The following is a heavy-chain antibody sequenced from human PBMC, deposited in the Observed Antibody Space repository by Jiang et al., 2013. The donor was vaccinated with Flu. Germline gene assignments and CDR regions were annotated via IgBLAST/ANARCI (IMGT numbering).Heavy chain of an antibody. CDR2: LLQWEAP. V-gene: IGHV4-59*12. J-gene: IGHJ5*02. Sequence: RQPPREGTGVDWVYLLQWEAPTTTLPLKSRVTISVDTSKNQFSLKLSSVTAADTAVYYCAREGLGEAAGPGRPRWFDPWGQGTLVTVSS. CDR3: AREGLGEAAGPGRPRWFDP. D-gene: IGHD6-13*01.